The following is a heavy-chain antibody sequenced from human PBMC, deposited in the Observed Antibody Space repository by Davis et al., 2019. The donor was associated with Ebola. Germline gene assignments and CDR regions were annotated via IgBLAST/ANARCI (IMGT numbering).Heavy chain of an antibody. CDR1: GFTFGDYF. CDR2: ISSSGTII. Sequence: GESLKISCAASGFTFGDYFMSWIRQAPGKGLEWVSYISSSGTIIYYSDPVKGRFTVSRDNAKNSLYLQMNSLRAEDTAVYYCARDKRSSWYGGMDVWGQGTTVTVSS. D-gene: IGHD6-19*01. CDR3: ARDKRSSWYGGMDV. V-gene: IGHV3-11*01. J-gene: IGHJ6*02.